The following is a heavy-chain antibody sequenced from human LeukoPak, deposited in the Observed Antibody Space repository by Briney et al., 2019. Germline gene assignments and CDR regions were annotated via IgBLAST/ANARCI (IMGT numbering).Heavy chain of an antibody. Sequence: ASVKVSCKASGYTFTSYDINWVRQATGQGLEWMGWMNPNSGNTGYAQKFQGRVTMTRNTSISTAYMELSSLRSEDTAVYYCARARGPGSYRKNWFDPWGQGTLVTVSS. CDR2: MNPNSGNT. J-gene: IGHJ5*02. V-gene: IGHV1-8*01. CDR3: ARARGPGSYRKNWFDP. D-gene: IGHD3-16*02. CDR1: GYTFTSYD.